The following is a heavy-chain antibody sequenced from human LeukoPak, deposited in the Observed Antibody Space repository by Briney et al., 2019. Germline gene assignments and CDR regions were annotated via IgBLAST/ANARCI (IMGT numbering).Heavy chain of an antibody. V-gene: IGHV4-30-2*01. Sequence: TSETLSLTCAVSGGSISSGGYSWSWIRQPPGKGLEWIGYIYHSGSTYYNPSLKSRVTISVDTSKNQFSLKLSSVTAADTAVYYCARESLDGYSSGWYGISPTGGGIYYFDYWGQGTLVTVSS. J-gene: IGHJ4*02. CDR1: GGSISSGGYS. CDR2: IYHSGST. CDR3: ARESLDGYSSGWYGISPTGGGIYYFDY. D-gene: IGHD6-19*01.